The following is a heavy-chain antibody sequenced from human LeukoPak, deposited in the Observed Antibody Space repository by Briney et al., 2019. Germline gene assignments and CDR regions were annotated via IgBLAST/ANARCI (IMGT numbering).Heavy chain of an antibody. J-gene: IGHJ6*04. CDR1: GGSISSYY. CDR2: IFYSGST. D-gene: IGHD2-15*01. CDR3: ARGRGETYCSGTSCYRLGYGMDV. V-gene: IGHV4-59*01. Sequence: SETLSLTCTVAGGSISSYYWSWIGQPPGKGLEWSGCIFYSGSTNFNPCLKSRFTISVHPTTNQYSLQRGSVPAADTAVEYCARGRGETYCSGTSCYRLGYGMDVWGKGTTVTVLS.